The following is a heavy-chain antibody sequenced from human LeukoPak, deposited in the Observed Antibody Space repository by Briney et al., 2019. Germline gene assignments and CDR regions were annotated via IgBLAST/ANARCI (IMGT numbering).Heavy chain of an antibody. CDR1: GGSISSYY. Sequence: SETLSLTCTVSGGSISSYYWSWIRQPPGKGLEWIGYIYYSGSTNYNPSLKSRVTIPVDTSKNQFSLKLSSVTAADTAVYYGARRRYHSHLDYWGQGTLVTVSS. V-gene: IGHV4-59*08. D-gene: IGHD2-2*01. CDR3: ARRRYHSHLDY. CDR2: IYYSGST. J-gene: IGHJ4*02.